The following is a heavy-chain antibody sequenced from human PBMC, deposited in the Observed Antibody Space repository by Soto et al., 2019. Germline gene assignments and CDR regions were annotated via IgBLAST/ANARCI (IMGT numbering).Heavy chain of an antibody. J-gene: IGHJ4*02. D-gene: IGHD6-19*01. Sequence: SETLSLTCDVSGASITTYYWSWIRQAPGKGLEWIGNVYHTGSTDYNSSLKSRVTISVDTSKNQFSLNMNSVTAADTAVYYCARRLFGSGWTLDSWGQGALVTVSS. CDR1: GASITTYY. V-gene: IGHV4-59*01. CDR2: VYHTGST. CDR3: ARRLFGSGWTLDS.